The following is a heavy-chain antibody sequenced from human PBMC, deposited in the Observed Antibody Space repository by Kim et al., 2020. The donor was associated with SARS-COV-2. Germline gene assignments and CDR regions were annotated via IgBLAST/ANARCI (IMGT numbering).Heavy chain of an antibody. Sequence: SETLSLTCAVYGGSFSGYYWSWIRQPPGKGLEWIGEINHSGSTNYNPSLKSRVTISVDTSKNQFSLKLSSVTAADTAVYYCARGDNGSGPKGDYWGQGTLVTVSS. CDR2: INHSGST. V-gene: IGHV4-34*01. CDR1: GGSFSGYY. D-gene: IGHD3-10*01. J-gene: IGHJ4*02. CDR3: ARGDNGSGPKGDY.